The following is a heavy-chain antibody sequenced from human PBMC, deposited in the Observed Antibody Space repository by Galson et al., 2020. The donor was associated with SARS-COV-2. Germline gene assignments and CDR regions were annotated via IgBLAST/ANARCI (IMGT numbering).Heavy chain of an antibody. CDR1: GFTFSDYY. CDR2: ISSSTSYT. J-gene: IGHJ1*01. D-gene: IGHD2-15*01. V-gene: IGHV3-11*06. Sequence: GESLKISCAASGFTFSDYYISWIRQAPGKGLEWVSYISSSTSYTSYADSVKGRFTITRDNAKNSLYLQMNSLRAEDTAVYYCARNGRDCSGGICYGAEYFQHWGQGTLVTVSS. CDR3: ARNGRDCSGGICYGAEYFQH.